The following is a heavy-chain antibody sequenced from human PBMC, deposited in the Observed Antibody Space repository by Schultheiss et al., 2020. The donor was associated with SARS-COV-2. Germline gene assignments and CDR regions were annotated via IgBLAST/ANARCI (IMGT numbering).Heavy chain of an antibody. D-gene: IGHD1-1*01. J-gene: IGHJ5*02. CDR2: IYPGDSDT. Sequence: GGSLRLSCKGSGYSFTSYWIGWVRQMPGKGLEWMGIIYPGDSDTRYSPSFQGQVTISADKSISTAFLQWSSLKASDTAMYYCARRTGTVSWFDPWGQGTLVTVSS. CDR1: GYSFTSYW. CDR3: ARRTGTVSWFDP. V-gene: IGHV5-51*01.